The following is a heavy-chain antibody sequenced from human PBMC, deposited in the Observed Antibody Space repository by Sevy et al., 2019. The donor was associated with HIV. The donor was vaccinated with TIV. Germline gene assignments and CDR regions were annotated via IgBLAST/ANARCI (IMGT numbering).Heavy chain of an antibody. CDR3: AKYGEGLDAFDI. Sequence: GGSLRLSCAASGFTFSSYAMSWVRQAPGKGLEWVSAISGSGGSTYYANSVKGRFTISRDNSKNTLYLQMNSLRAEDTAVYYCAKYGEGLDAFDIWGQGTMVTVSS. V-gene: IGHV3-23*01. D-gene: IGHD4-17*01. J-gene: IGHJ3*02. CDR1: GFTFSSYA. CDR2: ISGSGGST.